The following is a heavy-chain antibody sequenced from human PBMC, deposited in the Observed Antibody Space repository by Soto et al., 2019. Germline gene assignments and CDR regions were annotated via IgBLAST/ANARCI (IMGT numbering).Heavy chain of an antibody. CDR1: GGSISSYY. CDR2: VHFSGST. J-gene: IGHJ4*01. V-gene: IGHV4-59*01. D-gene: IGHD6-13*01. CDR3: ARFGAAAAHDDN. Sequence: PSETLSLTCTVSGGSISSYYWSWIRQPPGKGLEWVGYVHFSGSTTYNPSLEPRLNISFDMSKSQVYLQLTSVTAADTAVYYCARFGAAAAHDDNWGRGVLVTVSS.